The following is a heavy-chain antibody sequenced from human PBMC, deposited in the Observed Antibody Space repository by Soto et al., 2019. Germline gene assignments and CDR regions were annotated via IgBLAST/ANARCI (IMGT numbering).Heavy chain of an antibody. V-gene: IGHV4-30-2*01. CDR2: IYHSGST. Sequence: QLQLQESGSGLVKPSQTLSLTCAVSGGSISSGGYSWSWIRQPPGKGLECIGYIYHSGSTYYNPSLTSRATISVDRSKNQFSLKLSSVTAADTAVSYCASRPRGSGFDPWGQGTLVTVSS. CDR1: GGSISSGGYS. D-gene: IGHD1-26*01. J-gene: IGHJ5*02. CDR3: ASRPRGSGFDP.